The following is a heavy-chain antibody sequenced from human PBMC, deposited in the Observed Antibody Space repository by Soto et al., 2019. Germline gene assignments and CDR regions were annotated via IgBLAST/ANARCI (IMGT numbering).Heavy chain of an antibody. CDR1: GFTFSSYG. D-gene: IGHD3-22*01. J-gene: IGHJ1*01. CDR3: AKDGYYYDSSGLKSPIVHAEYFQH. V-gene: IGHV3-30*18. CDR2: ISYDGSNK. Sequence: GGSLRLSCAASGFTFSSYGMHWVRQAPGKGLEWVAVISYDGSNKYYADSVKGRFTISRDNSKNTLYLQMNSLRAEDTAVYYCAKDGYYYDSSGLKSPIVHAEYFQHWGQGTLVTVS.